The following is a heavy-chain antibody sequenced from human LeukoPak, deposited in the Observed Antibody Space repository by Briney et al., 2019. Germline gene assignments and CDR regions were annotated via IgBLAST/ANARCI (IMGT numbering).Heavy chain of an antibody. CDR2: IFYNEGT. V-gene: IGHV4-59*12. D-gene: IGHD6-19*01. Sequence: SETLSLTCTVSSGSLRTYYWSWIRQPPGKGLEWIGYIFYNEGTSYNPSLKSRVTISVDTSKNQFSLKLSSVTAADTAVYYCAEVAVAGYYYMDVWGKGTTVTISS. J-gene: IGHJ6*03. CDR1: SGSLRTYY. CDR3: AEVAVAGYYYMDV.